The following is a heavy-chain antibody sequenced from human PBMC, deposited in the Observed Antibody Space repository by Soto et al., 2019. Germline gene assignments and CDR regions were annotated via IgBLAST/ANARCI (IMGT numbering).Heavy chain of an antibody. Sequence: SETLSLTCTVSGGSISSSSYYWGWIRQPPGKGLEWIGSIYYSGSTYYNPSLKRRVTISVDTSKNQFSLKLSSVTAAHTAVYSWARQGRRGATERWGWFDRWGQGTLVTVSS. CDR2: IYYSGST. V-gene: IGHV4-39*01. CDR3: ARQGRRGATERWGWFDR. CDR1: GGSISSSSYY. D-gene: IGHD3-10*01. J-gene: IGHJ5*02.